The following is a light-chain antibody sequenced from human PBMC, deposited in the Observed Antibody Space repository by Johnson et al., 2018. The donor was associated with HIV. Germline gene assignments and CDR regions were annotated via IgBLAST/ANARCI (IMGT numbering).Light chain of an antibody. V-gene: IGLV1-51*02. CDR2: ENN. CDR3: GTWDSSLSAGGANYV. CDR1: SSNIGNNY. J-gene: IGLJ1*01. Sequence: QPVLTQPPSVSAAPGQKVTISCSGSSSNIGNNYVSWYQQLPGTATKLLIYENNKRPSGIPDRFSGSKSGTSATLGITGLQTGDEADYYCGTWDSSLSAGGANYVFGTGTKVTVL.